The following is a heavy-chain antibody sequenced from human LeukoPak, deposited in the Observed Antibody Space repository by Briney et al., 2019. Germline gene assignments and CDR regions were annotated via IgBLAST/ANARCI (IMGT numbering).Heavy chain of an antibody. J-gene: IGHJ5*02. CDR1: GGSTSSSSYY. D-gene: IGHD4-23*01. Sequence: SETLSLTCTVSGGSTSSSSYYWGWIRQPPGKGLEWIGSIFYSGSTYYNPSLKSRVTISVDTSKIQFSLKLSSVTAADTAVYYCARDSRVVTYLLNWFDPWGQGTLVTVSS. V-gene: IGHV4-39*07. CDR2: IFYSGST. CDR3: ARDSRVVTYLLNWFDP.